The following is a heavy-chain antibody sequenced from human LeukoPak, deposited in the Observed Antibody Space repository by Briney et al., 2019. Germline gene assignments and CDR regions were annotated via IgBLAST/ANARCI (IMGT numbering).Heavy chain of an antibody. D-gene: IGHD2-2*01. V-gene: IGHV1-18*01. CDR2: ISAYNGNT. CDR1: GYTFTSYG. CDR3: AREHCSSTSCWFDP. J-gene: IGHJ5*02. Sequence: ASVTVSCKASGYTFTSYGISWVRQAPGQGLEWMGWISAYNGNTNYAQKLQGRVTMTTDTSTSTAYMELRSLRSDDTAVYYCAREHCSSTSCWFDPWGQGTLVTVSS.